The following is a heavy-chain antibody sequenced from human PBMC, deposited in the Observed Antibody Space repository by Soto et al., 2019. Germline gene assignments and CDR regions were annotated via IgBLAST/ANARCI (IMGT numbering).Heavy chain of an antibody. D-gene: IGHD3-9*01. J-gene: IGHJ6*02. V-gene: IGHV3-21*05. CDR2: ISGSSSDK. Sequence: SGGSLRLSCVASGFDFSGYSMNWVRQAPGKGLEWVSYISGSSSDKYYVDSVKGRFTISRDNAKNSLYLQMNSLRHEDTALYFCARDLRYFDWSLGYYGMDVWGQGTTVTVSS. CDR1: GFDFSGYS. CDR3: ARDLRYFDWSLGYYGMDV.